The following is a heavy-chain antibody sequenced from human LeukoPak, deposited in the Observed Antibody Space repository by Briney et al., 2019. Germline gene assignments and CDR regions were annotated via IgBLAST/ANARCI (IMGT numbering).Heavy chain of an antibody. CDR3: AKDQSYYYPEYFQH. V-gene: IGHV3-30*18. Sequence: GGSLRLSCAASGFTFSSYGMHWVRQAPGKGLEWVAVISYDGSNKYYADSVKGRFTISRDNSKNTLYLQMNSLRAGDTAVYYCAKDQSYYYPEYFQHWGQGTLVTVSS. D-gene: IGHD1-26*01. CDR1: GFTFSSYG. J-gene: IGHJ1*01. CDR2: ISYDGSNK.